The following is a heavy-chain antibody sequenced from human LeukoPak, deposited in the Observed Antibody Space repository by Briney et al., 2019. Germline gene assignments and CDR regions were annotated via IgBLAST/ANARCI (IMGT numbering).Heavy chain of an antibody. CDR1: EFTVTYNY. Sequence: GGSLRLSCAASEFTVTYNYMTWVRQAPGKGLEWVPLLYSHGATNYADSVKGRFTISRDDSKNTVYLQMNSLRAEDTAVYYCAKSRSGSANWALRIFDNWGQGTLVTVSS. J-gene: IGHJ4*02. D-gene: IGHD3-10*01. CDR3: AKSRSGSANWALRIFDN. V-gene: IGHV3-53*01. CDR2: LYSHGAT.